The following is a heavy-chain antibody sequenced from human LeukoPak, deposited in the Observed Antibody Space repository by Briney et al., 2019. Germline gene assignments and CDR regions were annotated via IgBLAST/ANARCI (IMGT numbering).Heavy chain of an antibody. CDR1: GYSSTSYW. CDR3: ARHRVVPAAPHC. J-gene: IGHJ4*02. D-gene: IGHD2-2*01. CDR2: IDPSDSYT. Sequence: GESLKISCKGSGYSSTSYWISWVRQMPGKGLEWMGRIDPSDSYTNYSPSFQGHVTISADKSISTAYLQWSSLKASDTAMYYCARHRVVPAAPHCWGQGTLVTVSS. V-gene: IGHV5-10-1*01.